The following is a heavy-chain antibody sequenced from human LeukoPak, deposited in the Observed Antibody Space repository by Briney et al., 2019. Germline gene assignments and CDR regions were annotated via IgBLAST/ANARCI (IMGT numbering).Heavy chain of an antibody. Sequence: SETLSLTCTVSGGSISSYYWSWIRQPAGKGLEWIGRIYTSGSTNYSPSLKSRVTMSVDTSKNQFSLKLSSVTAADTAVYYCARLKQNNRAFDYWGQGTLVTVSS. D-gene: IGHD1-14*01. J-gene: IGHJ4*02. CDR1: GGSISSYY. CDR2: IYTSGST. CDR3: ARLKQNNRAFDY. V-gene: IGHV4-4*07.